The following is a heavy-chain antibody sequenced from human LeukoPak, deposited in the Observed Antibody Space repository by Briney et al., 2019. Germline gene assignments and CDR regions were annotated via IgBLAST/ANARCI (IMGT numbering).Heavy chain of an antibody. CDR2: IRYDGSNK. D-gene: IGHD4-17*01. J-gene: IGHJ6*03. V-gene: IGHV3-30*02. CDR3: AKDKMSYGDYMDV. Sequence: GGSLRLSCAASGFTFSSYAMTWVRQAPGKGLEWVAFIRYDGSNKYYADSVKGRFTISRDNSKNTLCLQMNSLRAEDTAVYYCAKDKMSYGDYMDVWGKGTTVTISS. CDR1: GFTFSSYA.